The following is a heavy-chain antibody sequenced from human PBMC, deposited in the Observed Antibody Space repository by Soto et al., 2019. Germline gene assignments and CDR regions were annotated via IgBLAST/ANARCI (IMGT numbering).Heavy chain of an antibody. J-gene: IGHJ3*02. CDR3: PKGDGYNPLPIEAFDI. CDR2: IWYDGSNK. D-gene: IGHD5-12*01. Sequence: GGSLRLSCAASGFTFSSYGMHWVRQAPGKGLEWVAVIWYDGSNKYYADSVKGRFTISRDNSKNTLYLQMNSLRAEDTAVYYCPKGDGYNPLPIEAFDIWGQGTMVTVSS. V-gene: IGHV3-33*06. CDR1: GFTFSSYG.